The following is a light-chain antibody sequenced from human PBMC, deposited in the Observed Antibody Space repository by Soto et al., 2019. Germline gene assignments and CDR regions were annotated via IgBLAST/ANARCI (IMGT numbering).Light chain of an antibody. V-gene: IGLV2-23*02. CDR3: CSYAGSSSAYV. J-gene: IGLJ1*01. Sequence: QSVLTQPASVSGSLGQSITISCTGTSSDVGSYNVVSWYQQHPGKAPKLLIYEVSKRPSGVSDRFSGSKSGNTASLTISGLQAEDEADYHCCSYAGSSSAYVFGTGTKLTVL. CDR1: SSDVGSYNV. CDR2: EVS.